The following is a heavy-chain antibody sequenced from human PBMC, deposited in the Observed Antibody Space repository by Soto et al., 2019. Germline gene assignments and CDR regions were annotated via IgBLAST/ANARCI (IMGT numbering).Heavy chain of an antibody. Sequence: QVQLVESGGGVVQPGTSLRLSCAASGFTFSSYAMHWVRQAPGKGLEWVAVISYDGSNKYYADSVKGRFTISRDKSKNTLYLQMNSLKTEDTAVYYWARDKSPYSSGWHNRHFDYWGQGTLVTVSS. CDR3: ARDKSPYSSGWHNRHFDY. CDR2: ISYDGSNK. J-gene: IGHJ4*02. V-gene: IGHV3-30-3*01. CDR1: GFTFSSYA. D-gene: IGHD6-19*01.